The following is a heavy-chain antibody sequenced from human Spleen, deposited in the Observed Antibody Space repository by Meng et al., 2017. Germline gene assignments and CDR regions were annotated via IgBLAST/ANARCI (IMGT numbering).Heavy chain of an antibody. CDR1: GDSISSNTW. Sequence: QVQLQESGPGLLKPSGTLSLTCAVSGDSISSNTWWSWVRQPPGKGLEWIGEIYHGGSTNYIPSLKSRVTISIDKSKNQFSLKLSSVTAADTAVYYCASLSTSWSGADYWGQGTLVTVSS. CDR3: ASLSTSWSGADY. CDR2: IYHGGST. V-gene: IGHV4-4*02. D-gene: IGHD6-13*01. J-gene: IGHJ4*02.